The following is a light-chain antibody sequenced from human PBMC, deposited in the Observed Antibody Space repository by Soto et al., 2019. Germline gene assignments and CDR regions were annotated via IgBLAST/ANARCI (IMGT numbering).Light chain of an antibody. CDR2: DAS. V-gene: IGKV3-11*01. Sequence: EIVLTQSPATLSLSPGERATLACRASQSVSSFLAWYRQKPGQAPRLLIYDASNRATAIPARFSGSGSGTDFTLTISSLEPEDFAVYYCQQRSIWPITFGQGTRLEIK. CDR3: QQRSIWPIT. J-gene: IGKJ5*01. CDR1: QSVSSF.